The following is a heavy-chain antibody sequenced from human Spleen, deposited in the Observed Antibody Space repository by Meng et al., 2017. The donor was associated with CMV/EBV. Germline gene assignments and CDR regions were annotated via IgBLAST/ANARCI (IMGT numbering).Heavy chain of an antibody. CDR2: IYYSGST. Sequence: PETLSLTCIVSDGSISSSSYYWGWLRQPPGKGLEWIASIYYSGSTYYNPSLKSRVTISIDTSKNQFSLKLSSVTAADTAVYYCARESLPVASRANYLDYWGQGTLVTVSS. J-gene: IGHJ4*02. CDR1: DGSISSSSYY. D-gene: IGHD5-12*01. CDR3: ARESLPVASRANYLDY. V-gene: IGHV4-39*07.